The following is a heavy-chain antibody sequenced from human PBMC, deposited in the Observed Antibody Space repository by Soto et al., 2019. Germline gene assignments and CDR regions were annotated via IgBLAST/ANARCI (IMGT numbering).Heavy chain of an antibody. Sequence: QVQLQESGPGLVKPSETLSLTCNVSGDSISNYYWSWIRQPPGKGLEWIGYIYYSGSTNSNPSLKSRVTISVDTSKNQFSLKLKSVTAADTAVYYCARHLWVGSSWYLGAVDIWGQGTMVTVSS. CDR3: ARHLWVGSSWYLGAVDI. V-gene: IGHV4-59*08. J-gene: IGHJ3*02. D-gene: IGHD6-13*01. CDR1: GDSISNYY. CDR2: IYYSGST.